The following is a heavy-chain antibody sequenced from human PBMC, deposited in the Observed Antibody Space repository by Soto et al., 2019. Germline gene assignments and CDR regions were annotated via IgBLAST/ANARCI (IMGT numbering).Heavy chain of an antibody. CDR3: ARGFSGSYTPNDAFDI. Sequence: GASVKVSCKAPGYTFTSYGISWVRQAPGQGLEWMGWISAYNGNTNYAQKLQGRVTMTTDTSTSTAYMELRSLRSDDTAVYYCARGFSGSYTPNDAFDIWGQGTMVTVSS. D-gene: IGHD1-26*01. J-gene: IGHJ3*02. CDR1: GYTFTSYG. CDR2: ISAYNGNT. V-gene: IGHV1-18*01.